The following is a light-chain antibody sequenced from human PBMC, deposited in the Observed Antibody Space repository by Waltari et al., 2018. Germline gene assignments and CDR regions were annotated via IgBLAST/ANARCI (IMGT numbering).Light chain of an antibody. J-gene: IGKJ1*01. CDR1: QTVGSN. Sequence: EIVMTQYPAPLSVSSGERATPSCRASQTVGSNLAWYQQKPGQAPRLLIYSASTRDTGIPPRFSGRGSGTEFTLTISSLQSEDFAVYYCQQYNDWPQTFGQGTKVEIK. CDR2: SAS. CDR3: QQYNDWPQT. V-gene: IGKV3-15*01.